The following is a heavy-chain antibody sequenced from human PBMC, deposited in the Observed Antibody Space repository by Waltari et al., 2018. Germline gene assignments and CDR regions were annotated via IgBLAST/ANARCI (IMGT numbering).Heavy chain of an antibody. V-gene: IGHV3-48*04. D-gene: IGHD2-15*01. J-gene: IGHJ4*02. CDR2: ISSSGNTI. CDR1: GFACSSYN. CDR3: ARNIVEGSRDY. Sequence: EVQLVESGGGLVQPGGSLRLSGAASGFACSSYNMYWVRQAPGKGLECVSYISSSGNTIYYADSVKGRFTISRDNAKNSLYLQMNSLRADDTAVYSCARNIVEGSRDYWGQGTLVTVSS.